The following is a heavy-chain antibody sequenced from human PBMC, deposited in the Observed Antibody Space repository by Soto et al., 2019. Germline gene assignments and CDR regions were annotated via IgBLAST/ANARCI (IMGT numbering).Heavy chain of an antibody. V-gene: IGHV3-48*02. Sequence: GGSLRISCAACGYTFSSYAMGWVRQAPGKGLEWVSFITSSGSTTYYADSVKGRFTVSRDNVKNSLFLQMNSLRDEDTAVYYCARVAIASGGVIAVTYALDVWGQGTTVTVSS. CDR2: ITSSGSTT. CDR3: ARVAIASGGVIAVTYALDV. CDR1: GYTFSSYA. J-gene: IGHJ6*02. D-gene: IGHD3-16*02.